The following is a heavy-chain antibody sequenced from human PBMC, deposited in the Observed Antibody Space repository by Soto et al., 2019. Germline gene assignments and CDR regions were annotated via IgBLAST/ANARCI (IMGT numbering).Heavy chain of an antibody. Sequence: QVQLVQSGGGVVQPGGSLRLSCAASGFTFSSYGMHWVRQAPGKGLEWVAVIWYDGSKIYYADSVKGRFTTSRDNSKSTLYLQMNSLRAEDTAVYYCARPLEQHQLGFGMDVWGQGSRVTVSS. V-gene: IGHV3-33*01. CDR2: IWYDGSKI. D-gene: IGHD6-13*01. CDR1: GFTFSSYG. J-gene: IGHJ6*01. CDR3: ARPLEQHQLGFGMDV.